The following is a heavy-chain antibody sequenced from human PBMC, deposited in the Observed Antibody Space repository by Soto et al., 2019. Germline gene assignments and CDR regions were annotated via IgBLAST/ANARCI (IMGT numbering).Heavy chain of an antibody. J-gene: IGHJ3*02. V-gene: IGHV3-64*01. CDR1: GFTFSSYA. CDR2: ISSNGGST. Sequence: GGSLRLSCAASGFTFSSYAMHWVRQAPGKGLEYVSAISSNGGSTYYANSVKGRFTISRDNSKNTLYLQMGSLRAEDMAVYYCARDFKSFSGDAFDIWGQGTMVTV. CDR3: ARDFKSFSGDAFDI. D-gene: IGHD6-25*01.